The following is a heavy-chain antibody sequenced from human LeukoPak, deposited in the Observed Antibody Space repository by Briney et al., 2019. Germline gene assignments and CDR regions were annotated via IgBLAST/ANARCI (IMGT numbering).Heavy chain of an antibody. D-gene: IGHD3-3*01. Sequence: PGGSLRLSCAASGFSFSYYWMRWVRQAPGKGLEWVANIKQDRSEKYYVDSVKGRFTISRDNAKNSLYLQMDRLRAEDNAVYYCARDAEVGTLFGVLSRYNWFDPWGQGALVTVSS. V-gene: IGHV3-7*01. J-gene: IGHJ5*02. CDR3: ARDAEVGTLFGVLSRYNWFDP. CDR2: IKQDRSEK. CDR1: GFSFSYYW.